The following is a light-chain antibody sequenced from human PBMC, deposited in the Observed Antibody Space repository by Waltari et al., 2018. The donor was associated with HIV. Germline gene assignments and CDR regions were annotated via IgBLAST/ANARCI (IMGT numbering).Light chain of an antibody. Sequence: SDLTQPASVSGFLGQSITISCTGGDSDFGLYNFISWYQQQPGKVPKLLLYEVDTRASGIAGRCSCSKSGNTASLTITGLQIEDEGHYYCASYTADDTVLFGGGTTVTVL. CDR1: DSDFGLYNF. CDR2: EVD. V-gene: IGLV2-14*01. J-gene: IGLJ2*01. CDR3: ASYTADDTVL.